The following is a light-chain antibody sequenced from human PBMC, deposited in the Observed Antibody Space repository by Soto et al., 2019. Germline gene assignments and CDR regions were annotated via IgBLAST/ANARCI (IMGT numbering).Light chain of an antibody. V-gene: IGLV2-14*01. CDR3: SSYTSSSTLVV. CDR1: SSDVGGYNY. Sequence: QSALTQPASVSGSPGQSITISCTGTSSDVGGYNYVSWYQQHPGKAPKLMIYDVSNRPSGVSNRFSGSKSGNTASLTISGLQAEDEADYYCSSYTSSSTLVVFGGGPKLTGL. CDR2: DVS. J-gene: IGLJ2*01.